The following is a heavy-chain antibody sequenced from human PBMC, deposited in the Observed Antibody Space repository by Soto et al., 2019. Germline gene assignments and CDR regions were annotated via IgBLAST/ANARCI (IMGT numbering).Heavy chain of an antibody. V-gene: IGHV4-30-4*01. CDR3: ARGRYCLTGRCFPNWFDS. J-gene: IGHJ5*01. CDR1: GDSISTVDYF. CDR2: IYKSTTT. D-gene: IGHD2-15*01. Sequence: TLSLTCSVSGDSISTVDYFWAWIRQPPGQALEYIGYIYKSTTTSYNPSFESRVAISLDTSKSQFSLTVTSVTAADTAVYFCARGRYCLTGRCFPNWFDSWGQGTLVTVSS.